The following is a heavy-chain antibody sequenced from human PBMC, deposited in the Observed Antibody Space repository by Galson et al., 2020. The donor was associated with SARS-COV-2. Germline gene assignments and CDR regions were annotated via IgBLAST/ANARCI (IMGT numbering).Heavy chain of an antibody. J-gene: IGHJ2*01. CDR2: ISGSGGST. Sequence: GESLKISCAASRFTFSSYAMTWVRQAPGKGLEWVSAISGSGGSTYYADSVKGRFTISRDNSKNTLYLQMNSLRAEDTAVYYCAKAPGASFRYFDLWGRGTLVTVSS. CDR3: AKAPGASFRYFDL. CDR1: RFTFSSYA. V-gene: IGHV3-23*01. D-gene: IGHD3-10*01.